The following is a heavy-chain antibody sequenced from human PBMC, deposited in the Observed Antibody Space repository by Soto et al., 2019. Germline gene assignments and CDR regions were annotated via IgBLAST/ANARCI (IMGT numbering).Heavy chain of an antibody. J-gene: IGHJ5*02. V-gene: IGHV4-30-2*01. Sequence: PSETLSLTCSVSRGSVSSGGYSWSWIRQAPGKGLEWIGFISPSGSPAYNPSLKSRVSISVDTSNNQISLELSSATAADTAVYYCTRGVLAWGPGTLVTVSS. CDR2: ISPSGSP. CDR1: RGSVSSGGYS. CDR3: TRGVLA. D-gene: IGHD2-8*01.